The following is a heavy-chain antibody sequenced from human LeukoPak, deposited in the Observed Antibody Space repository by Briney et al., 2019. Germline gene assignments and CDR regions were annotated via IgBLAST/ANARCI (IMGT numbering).Heavy chain of an antibody. CDR3: ARHQRPYDSSGYFY. D-gene: IGHD3-22*01. Sequence: PSETLSLTCAVYGGSFSGYYWSWIRQPPGKGLEWIGSIYYSGSTYYNPSLKSRVTISVDTSKNQFSLKLSSVTAADTAVYYCARHQRPYDSSGYFYWGQGTLVTVSS. J-gene: IGHJ4*02. V-gene: IGHV4-34*01. CDR2: IYYSGST. CDR1: GGSFSGYY.